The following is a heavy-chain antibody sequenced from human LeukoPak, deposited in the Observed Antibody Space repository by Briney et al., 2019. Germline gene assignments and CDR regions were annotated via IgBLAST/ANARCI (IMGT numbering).Heavy chain of an antibody. D-gene: IGHD3-16*01. V-gene: IGHV4-34*01. J-gene: IGHJ3*02. CDR1: GGSFSDYQ. CDR2: ISHSGTT. Sequence: SETLSLTCAVSGGSFSDYQWNWIRQSPGKGLEWLGEISHSGTTTYNPSLKSRVTTSVDTSKNQFSLRLRSVTAADTAVYYCARGLVWRFLLDSRRDSFDIWGQGTTITVSS. CDR3: ARGLVWRFLLDSRRDSFDI.